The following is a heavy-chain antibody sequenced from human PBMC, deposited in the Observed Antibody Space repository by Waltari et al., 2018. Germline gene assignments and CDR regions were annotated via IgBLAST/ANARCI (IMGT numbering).Heavy chain of an antibody. Sequence: EVQLVQSGAEVKKPGATVKISCKASGYTFTDYYMHWVQQAPGKGLEWMGRFDPEEGETIDAEKFQGRVTITADTSTDTAYMELSSLRSEDTAVYYCATPIFGVVRANYYYYMDVWGKGTTVTVSS. CDR3: ATPIFGVVRANYYYYMDV. V-gene: IGHV1-69-2*01. D-gene: IGHD3-3*01. CDR1: GYTFTDYY. J-gene: IGHJ6*03. CDR2: FDPEEGET.